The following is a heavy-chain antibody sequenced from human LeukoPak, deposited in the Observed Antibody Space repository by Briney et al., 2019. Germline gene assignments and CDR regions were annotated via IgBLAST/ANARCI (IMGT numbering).Heavy chain of an antibody. D-gene: IGHD6-13*01. V-gene: IGHV3-74*01. J-gene: IGHJ2*01. CDR1: GFTFISYW. CDR2: INSDGSTT. CDR3: ARAHSSSWYGWYFDL. Sequence: GGSLRLSCAASGFTFISYWMHWVRQAPGKGLVWVSRINSDGSTTSYAASVKGRFTISRDNSKNTLYLQMNSLRAEDAAVYYCARAHSSSWYGWYFDLWGRGTLVTVSS.